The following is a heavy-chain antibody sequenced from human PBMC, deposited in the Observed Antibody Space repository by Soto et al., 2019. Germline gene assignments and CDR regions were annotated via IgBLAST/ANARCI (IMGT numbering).Heavy chain of an antibody. V-gene: IGHV1-18*01. J-gene: IGHJ3*02. Sequence: GASVKVSCKASGYTFTSYGISWVRQAPGQGLKWMERISAYNGNTNYEQKLQGRVTMTTDTSTSTAYMELRSLRSDDTAVYYCARDRGRITMIVVAIDAFDIWGQGTMVTVSS. CDR1: GYTFTSYG. D-gene: IGHD3-22*01. CDR2: ISAYNGNT. CDR3: ARDRGRITMIVVAIDAFDI.